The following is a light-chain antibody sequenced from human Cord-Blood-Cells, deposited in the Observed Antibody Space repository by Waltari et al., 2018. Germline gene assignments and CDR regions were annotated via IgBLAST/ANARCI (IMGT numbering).Light chain of an antibody. CDR1: SSDAGAYNY. V-gene: IGLV2-11*01. CDR2: DVS. CDR3: CSYAGSYTWV. Sequence: QSALTQPRSVSGSPGPSVTISSPGTSSDAGAYNYVSWYQQHPGKATKPMIYDVSKRPSGVPDRFSGSKSGNTASLTISGLQAEDEADYYCCSYAGSYTWVFGGGTKLTVL. J-gene: IGLJ3*02.